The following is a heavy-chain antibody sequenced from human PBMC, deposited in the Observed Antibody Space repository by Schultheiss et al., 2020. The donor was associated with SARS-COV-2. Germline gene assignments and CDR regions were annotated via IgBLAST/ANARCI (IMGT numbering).Heavy chain of an antibody. CDR2: IFSNDEK. D-gene: IGHD3-16*02. V-gene: IGHV2-26*01. Sequence: ETLSLTCAVYGASFSSYYWSWIRQPPGKALEWLAHIFSNDEKSYSTSLKSRLTISKDTSKSQVVLTMTNMDPVDTATYYCARTTIYYIWGSYLLYYFDYWGQGTLVTVSS. J-gene: IGHJ4*02. CDR3: ARTTIYYIWGSYLLYYFDY. CDR1: GASFSSYYW.